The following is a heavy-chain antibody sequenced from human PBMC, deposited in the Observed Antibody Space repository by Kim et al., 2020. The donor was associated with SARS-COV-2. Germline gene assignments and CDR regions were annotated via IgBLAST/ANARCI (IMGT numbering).Heavy chain of an antibody. V-gene: IGHV4-4*07. CDR3: SREDVSTGYYQSDN. D-gene: IGHD3-9*01. CDR1: GDSINDYY. J-gene: IGHJ4*02. Sequence: SETLSLTCTVSGDSINDYYWSWIRQPAGKGLEWIGRIYPSGHTNYHPSFKSRVTMSIDPSKNQFSLKLRSVTAADTAVYYGSREDVSTGYYQSDNWGQGILFTVSS. CDR2: IYPSGHT.